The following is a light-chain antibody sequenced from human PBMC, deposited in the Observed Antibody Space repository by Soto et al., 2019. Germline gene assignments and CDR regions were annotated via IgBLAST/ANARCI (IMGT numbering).Light chain of an antibody. Sequence: QSVLTQPPSVSAAPGQKVTISCSGSSSNIGRNYVSWYQQVPGTAPKLLIYDINKRPSGIPDRCSGSKSGTSATLGITGLQTGDEADYYCGTWDSSLTHVLFGGGTKLT. CDR3: GTWDSSLTHVL. V-gene: IGLV1-51*01. CDR2: DIN. J-gene: IGLJ2*01. CDR1: SSNIGRNY.